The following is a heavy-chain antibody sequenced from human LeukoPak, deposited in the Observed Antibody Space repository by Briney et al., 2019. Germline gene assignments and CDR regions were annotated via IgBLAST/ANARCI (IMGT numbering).Heavy chain of an antibody. J-gene: IGHJ4*02. CDR2: ISGDGEST. CDR1: GVTLRNYA. D-gene: IGHD3-3*01. Sequence: GGSLRLSCAASGVTLRNYAMTWIRQAPGKGLQWVSVISGDGESTYYADSVRGRFTISRDNSKNTMYLQMNSLRAEDTAVYYCAKDERRITIFGVASNYWGQGTLVTVSA. V-gene: IGHV3-23*01. CDR3: AKDERRITIFGVASNY.